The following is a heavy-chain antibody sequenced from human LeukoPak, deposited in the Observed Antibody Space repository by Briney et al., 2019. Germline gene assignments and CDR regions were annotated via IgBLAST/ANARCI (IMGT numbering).Heavy chain of an antibody. V-gene: IGHV4-59*11. CDR1: GGAISSHY. CDR3: ATIKRGSIFGYFDF. J-gene: IGHJ4*02. Sequence: PSETLSLTGTVSGGAISSHYWSWIRQPPGQGLEWIAYLFDSVNTKDNPSLQSRLTLSADTSKNQFSLRLSSVTAADTAVYYCATIKRGSIFGYFDFWGQGIKVTVSS. D-gene: IGHD5-18*01. CDR2: LFDSVNT.